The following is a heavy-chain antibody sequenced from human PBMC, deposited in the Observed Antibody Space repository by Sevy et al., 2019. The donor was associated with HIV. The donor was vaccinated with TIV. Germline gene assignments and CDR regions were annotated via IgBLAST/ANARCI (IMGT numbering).Heavy chain of an antibody. J-gene: IGHJ3*02. D-gene: IGHD2-2*02. CDR2: ISSISNYI. V-gene: IGHV3-21*01. CDR3: ARNNCSITNCYMGDAFDI. Sequence: GGSLRLSCAASGFTFSSYTMNWVRQAPGKGLEWVSSISSISNYIYYADSVKGRFTVSRDNAKNSLYLKMNSLRAEDTAVYYCARNNCSITNCYMGDAFDIWGQGTMVTVSS. CDR1: GFTFSSYT.